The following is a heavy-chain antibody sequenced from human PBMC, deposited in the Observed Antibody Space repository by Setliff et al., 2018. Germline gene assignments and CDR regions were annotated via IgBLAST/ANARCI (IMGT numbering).Heavy chain of an antibody. Sequence: TLSLTCTVSGGSISSGSYYWSWIRQPAGKGLEWIGRIYTSGSTNYNPSLKSRVTISVDTSKNQFSLKQSSVTAADTAVYYCARHPHYDSSGYRDYWGQGTLVTVSS. CDR2: IYTSGST. J-gene: IGHJ4*02. V-gene: IGHV4-61*02. D-gene: IGHD3-22*01. CDR1: GGSISSGSYY. CDR3: ARHPHYDSSGYRDY.